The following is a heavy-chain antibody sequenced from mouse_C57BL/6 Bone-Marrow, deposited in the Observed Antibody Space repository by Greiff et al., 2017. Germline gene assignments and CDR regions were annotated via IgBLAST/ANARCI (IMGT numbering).Heavy chain of an antibody. CDR1: GFSLTSYG. Sequence: QVQLKESGPGLVAPSQSLSITCTVSGFSLTSYGVDWVHQPPGKGLEWLGVIWGGGSTNYNSALMSRLSISKDNSKSQVFLKKNSLQTDDTAMYYCAKRRGYAMDYWGQGTSVTVSS. CDR3: AKRRGYAMDY. CDR2: IWGGGST. V-gene: IGHV2-9*01. J-gene: IGHJ4*01.